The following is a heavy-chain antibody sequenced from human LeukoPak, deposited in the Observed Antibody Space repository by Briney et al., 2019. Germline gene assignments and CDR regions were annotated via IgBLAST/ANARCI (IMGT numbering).Heavy chain of an antibody. J-gene: IGHJ4*02. CDR1: GFTFSSYA. CDR3: ARGKTVSGDLDY. V-gene: IGHV3-30-3*01. Sequence: PGGSLRLSCAASGFTFSSYAMHWVRRAPGKGLEWVAVISYGGSHKHDADSVKGRFTISRDNPKNTLFLQMDDLRVEDTAVYYCARGKTVSGDLDYWGQGTLVTVSS. CDR2: ISYGGSHK. D-gene: IGHD2-21*02.